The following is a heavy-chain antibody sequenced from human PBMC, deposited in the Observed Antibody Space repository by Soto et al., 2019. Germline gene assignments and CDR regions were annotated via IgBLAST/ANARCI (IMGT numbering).Heavy chain of an antibody. J-gene: IGHJ4*02. V-gene: IGHV4-31*03. D-gene: IGHD1-26*01. CDR1: GGSISSGGYY. Sequence: QVQLQESGPGLVKPSQTLSLTCTVSGGSISSGGYYWSWIRQHPGKGLEWIGYIFYSGSTYYNPSRKSRVSISVDTSKTQFSLNLSSVTAADTAVYYCARVDTSMGATCVSYWGQGTLVTVSS. CDR2: IFYSGST. CDR3: ARVDTSMGATCVSY.